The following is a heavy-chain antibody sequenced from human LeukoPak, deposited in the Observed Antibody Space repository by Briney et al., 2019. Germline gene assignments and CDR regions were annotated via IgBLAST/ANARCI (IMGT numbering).Heavy chain of an antibody. V-gene: IGHV6-1*01. D-gene: IGHD3-10*01. Sequence: SQTLSLTCAISGDSVSSNSAAWNWIRQSPSRGLEWLGRTYYGSKWYNDYAVSVKSRITINPDTSKNQFSLQLNSVTPEDTAVYYCARDRWFGEFPLYYFDYWGQGTLVTVSS. CDR1: GDSVSSNSAA. CDR2: TYYGSKWYN. CDR3: ARDRWFGEFPLYYFDY. J-gene: IGHJ4*02.